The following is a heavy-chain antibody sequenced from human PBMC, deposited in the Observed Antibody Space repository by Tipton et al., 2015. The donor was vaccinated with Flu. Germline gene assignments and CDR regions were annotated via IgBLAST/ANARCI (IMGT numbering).Heavy chain of an antibody. Sequence: LRLSCTVSGGSISSYYWYWIRQPPGKRLEWIGYIFHTGSNNYNPSLMSRVTMLIDTSKNEFSLKLTSVTAADTAVYYCAKGVGKGFYDILTGSITPAFDSCGQGTMVTVSS. V-gene: IGHV4-59*01. CDR1: GGSISSYY. J-gene: IGHJ3*02. CDR2: IFHTGSN. CDR3: AKGVGKGFYDILTGSITPAFDS. D-gene: IGHD3-9*01.